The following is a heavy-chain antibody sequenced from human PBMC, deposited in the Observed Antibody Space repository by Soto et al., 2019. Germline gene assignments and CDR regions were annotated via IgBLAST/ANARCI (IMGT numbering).Heavy chain of an antibody. CDR1: GFTFDDYA. D-gene: IGHD1-7*01. CDR2: ISWTSGSI. CDR3: AKGSKELYYYCGMDV. Sequence: EVQLVESGGGLVQPGRSLRLSCAASGFTFDDYAMHWVRQAPGKGLEWVSGISWTSGSIGYADSVKGRFTISRDNAKNSLYLQMNSLRAEDTALYYCAKGSKELYYYCGMDVWGQGTTVTVSS. V-gene: IGHV3-9*01. J-gene: IGHJ6*02.